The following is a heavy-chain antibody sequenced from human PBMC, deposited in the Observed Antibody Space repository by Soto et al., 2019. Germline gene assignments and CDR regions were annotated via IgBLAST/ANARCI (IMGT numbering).Heavy chain of an antibody. CDR3: AREFYTIFGVVTSTPPYGMDV. CDR1: GGSISSGDYY. CDR2: IYYSGST. Sequence: LSLTCTVSGGSISSGDYYWSWIRQPPGKGLEWIGYIYYSGSTYYNPSLKSRVTISVDTSKNQFSLKLSSVTAADTAVYYCAREFYTIFGVVTSTPPYGMDVWGQGTTVTVSS. J-gene: IGHJ6*02. D-gene: IGHD3-3*01. V-gene: IGHV4-30-4*01.